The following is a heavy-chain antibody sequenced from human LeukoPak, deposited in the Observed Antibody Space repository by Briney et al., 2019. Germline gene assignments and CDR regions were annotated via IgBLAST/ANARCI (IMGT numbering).Heavy chain of an antibody. CDR2: ISGSGGST. D-gene: IGHD2-15*01. J-gene: IGHJ4*02. CDR3: AKDLRIVVVVAATTGPNYDY. CDR1: GFTFSSYA. V-gene: IGHV3-23*01. Sequence: PGGSLRLSCAASGFTFSSYAMSWVRRAPGKGLEWVSAISGSGGSTYYADSVKGRFTISRDNSKNTLYLQMNSLRAEDTAVYYCAKDLRIVVVVAATTGPNYDYWGQGTLVTVSS.